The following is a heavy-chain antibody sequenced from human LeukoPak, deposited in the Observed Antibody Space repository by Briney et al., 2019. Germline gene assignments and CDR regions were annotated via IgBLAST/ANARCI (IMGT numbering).Heavy chain of an antibody. CDR3: ARVGGYYPSHWYLDL. CDR1: GYTFTSYG. CDR2: ISAYNGNT. V-gene: IGHV1-18*01. Sequence: ASVKVSCKASGYTFTSYGISWVRQAPGQGLEWMGWISAYNGNTNYAQKLQGRVTMTTDTSTSTAYMEPRSLRSDDTAVYYCARVGGYYPSHWYLDLWGRGTLVTVSS. J-gene: IGHJ2*01. D-gene: IGHD3-22*01.